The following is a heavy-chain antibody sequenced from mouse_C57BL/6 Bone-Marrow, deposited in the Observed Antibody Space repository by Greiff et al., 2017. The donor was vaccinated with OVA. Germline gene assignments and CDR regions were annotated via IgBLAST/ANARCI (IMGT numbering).Heavy chain of an antibody. CDR1: GYTFTDYE. CDR2: IDPETGGT. J-gene: IGHJ2*01. V-gene: IGHV1-15*01. CDR3: TRSYSNYGDFDY. Sequence: QVQLQQSGAELVRPGASVTLSCKASGYTFTDYEMHWVKQTPVHGLEWIGAIDPETGGTAYNQKFKGKAILTADKSSSTAYMELRSLTSEYSAVDYCTRSYSNYGDFDYWGQGTTLTVSS. D-gene: IGHD2-5*01.